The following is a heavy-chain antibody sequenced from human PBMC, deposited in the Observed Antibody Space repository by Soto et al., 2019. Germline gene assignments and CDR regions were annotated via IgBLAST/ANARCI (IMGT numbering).Heavy chain of an antibody. Sequence: GGSLRLSCAASVFTFTRYSMNWVRQAPGKGLEWVSSISSTTNYIYYGDSMKGRFTISRDNAKNSLYLEMNSLRAGDTAVYYCARESEDLTSNFDYWGQGTLVTVSS. CDR3: ARESEDLTSNFDY. V-gene: IGHV3-21*06. CDR2: ISSTTNYI. J-gene: IGHJ4*02. CDR1: VFTFTRYS.